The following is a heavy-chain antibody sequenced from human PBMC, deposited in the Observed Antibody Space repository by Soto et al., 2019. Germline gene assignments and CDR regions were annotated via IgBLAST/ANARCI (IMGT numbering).Heavy chain of an antibody. CDR2: ISAYNGNT. V-gene: IGHV1-18*01. CDR1: GYTFTSYG. D-gene: IGHD2-2*01. Sequence: QVQLVQSGAEVKKPGASVKVSCKASGYTFTSYGISWVRQAPGQGLEWMGWISAYNGNTNYAQKLQGRVTMTTDTATSTAYMELRSLRSDDTAVYYCASAGFDCSSTSCYYFDYWGQGTLVTVSS. J-gene: IGHJ4*02. CDR3: ASAGFDCSSTSCYYFDY.